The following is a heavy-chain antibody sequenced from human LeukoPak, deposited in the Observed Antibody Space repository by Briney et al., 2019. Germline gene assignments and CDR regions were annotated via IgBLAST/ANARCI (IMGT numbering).Heavy chain of an antibody. V-gene: IGHV6-1*01. CDR1: GDSVSSNSAA. CDR2: TYYRSKWYN. D-gene: IGHD3-22*01. J-gene: IGHJ6*03. Sequence: SQTLSLTCAISGDSVSSNSAAWNWIRQSPSRGLEWLGRTYYRSKWYNDYAVSVKSRITINPDTSKNQFSLQLNSVTAADTAVYYCARVSWGLYDSSGYYYYYYYMDVWGKGTTVTVSS. CDR3: ARVSWGLYDSSGYYYYYYYMDV.